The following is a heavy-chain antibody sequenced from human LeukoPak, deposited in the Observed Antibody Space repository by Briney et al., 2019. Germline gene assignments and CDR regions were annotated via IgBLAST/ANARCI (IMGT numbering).Heavy chain of an antibody. CDR1: GFTVSSNY. CDR3: AQDIPIEQVPGLGPGS. CDR2: IYSGGST. V-gene: IGHV3-53*05. D-gene: IGHD3-16*01. Sequence: PGGSLRLSCAASGFTVSSNYMSWVRQAPGQGLEWVSVIYSGGSTYYADSVRGRFTISRDNSQNTVFLQMNGLRTEDTAVYFCAQDIPIEQVPGLGPGSWGRGTLVTVSS. J-gene: IGHJ4*02.